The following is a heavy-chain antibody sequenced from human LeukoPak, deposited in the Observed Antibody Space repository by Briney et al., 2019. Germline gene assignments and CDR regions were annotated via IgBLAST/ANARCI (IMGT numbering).Heavy chain of an antibody. CDR3: ARGTIEGFDP. V-gene: IGHV1-46*01. D-gene: IGHD1-7*01. J-gene: IGHJ5*02. CDR1: GYTLTRDY. Sequence: ASVKVSCKASGYTLTRDYIHWVRQVFGQGLEWMGIINPSGGSATYAQKFQGRVTMTREMSTSTVYMELSSLKSEDTAVYYCARGTIEGFDPWGQGTLVTVS. CDR2: INPSGGSA.